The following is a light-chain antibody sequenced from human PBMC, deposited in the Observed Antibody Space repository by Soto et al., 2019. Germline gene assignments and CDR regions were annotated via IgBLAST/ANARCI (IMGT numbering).Light chain of an antibody. CDR3: QQSYTTPVT. CDR2: VAS. J-gene: IGKJ1*01. CDR1: QSISSY. Sequence: DIQMTLSPSSLSASVGDRVIITCRASQSISSYLNWYQQKPGKAPELLIYVASTLQSGVPSRFSGSGSGTDFTLTISSLQPEDFATYYCQQSYTTPVTFGQGTKVEI. V-gene: IGKV1-39*01.